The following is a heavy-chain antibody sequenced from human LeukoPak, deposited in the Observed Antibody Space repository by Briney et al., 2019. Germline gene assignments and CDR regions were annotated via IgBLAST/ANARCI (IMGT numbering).Heavy chain of an antibody. D-gene: IGHD3-10*01. V-gene: IGHV3-30-3*01. CDR1: GFIFSTYA. CDR3: ARDSYGSVY. CDR2: ISYDESNE. J-gene: IGHJ4*02. Sequence: PGGSLRLFCAASGFIFSTYAMHWVRQAPGKGLDWVAVISYDESNEYYADSVKGRFTISRDNSKNTLYLQMNSLRAEDSAVYYCARDSYGSVYWGQGTLVTVSS.